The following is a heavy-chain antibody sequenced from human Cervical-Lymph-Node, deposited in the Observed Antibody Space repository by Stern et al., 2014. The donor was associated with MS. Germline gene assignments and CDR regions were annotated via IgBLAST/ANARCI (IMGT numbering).Heavy chain of an antibody. D-gene: IGHD2-21*01. CDR3: ARWSVACDY. CDR2: IYPGDSDI. J-gene: IGHJ4*02. V-gene: IGHV5-51*03. CDR1: GYNFINYW. Sequence: VQLVQSGAELKKPGESLKISCKTSGYNFINYWIAWVREVPGKGLEWIGIIYPGDSDIRYSPSCQGHVTISVDKSITTAFLQWNSLKASDTAVYYCARWSVACDYWGQGALITVSS.